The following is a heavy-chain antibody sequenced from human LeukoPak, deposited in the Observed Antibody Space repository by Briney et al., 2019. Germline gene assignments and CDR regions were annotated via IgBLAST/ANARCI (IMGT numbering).Heavy chain of an antibody. CDR3: AKAGDSSGYYYFDY. Sequence: QAGGSLRLSCAPSGFTFSNYGMHWVRQAPGKGLEWVAVIWYDGSNKYYADSVKGRFTISRDNSKNTLYLQMNSLRAEDTAVYYCAKAGDSSGYYYFDYWGQGTLVTVSS. CDR1: GFTFSNYG. D-gene: IGHD3-22*01. J-gene: IGHJ4*02. V-gene: IGHV3-33*06. CDR2: IWYDGSNK.